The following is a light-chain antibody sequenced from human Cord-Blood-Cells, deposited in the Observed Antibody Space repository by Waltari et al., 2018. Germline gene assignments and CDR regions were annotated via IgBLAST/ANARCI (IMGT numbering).Light chain of an antibody. CDR3: QQRGNWPPVS. CDR1: QGVSSY. J-gene: IGKJ3*01. CDR2: DAS. V-gene: IGKV3-11*01. Sequence: DIVLTQSPALLCLSAAETATFSCRASQGVSSYLARYQQNPGQAPRRLIYDASNSAAGIPARCSGSGSGTDFTLTISSLEPEDFAVDYCQQRGNWPPVSFGPGTKVDIK.